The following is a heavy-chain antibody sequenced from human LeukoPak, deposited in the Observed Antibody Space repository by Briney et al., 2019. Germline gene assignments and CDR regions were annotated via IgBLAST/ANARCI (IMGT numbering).Heavy chain of an antibody. CDR3: ARRRRGGSGSYEGYYFDY. CDR2: IRSGDST. V-gene: IGHV3-20*01. J-gene: IGHJ4*02. D-gene: IGHD3-10*01. Sequence: GGSLRLSCAASGFTFDDYGMSWVRQAPGKGLEWVSGIRSGDSTGYADSVKGRFTISRDNAKNSLYLQMNSLRAEDTALYHCARRRRGGSGSYEGYYFDYWGQGTLVTVSS. CDR1: GFTFDDYG.